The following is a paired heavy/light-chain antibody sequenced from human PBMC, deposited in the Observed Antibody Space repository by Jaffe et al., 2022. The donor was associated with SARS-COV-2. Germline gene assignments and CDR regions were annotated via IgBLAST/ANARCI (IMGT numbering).Heavy chain of an antibody. CDR3: TRLSDFWSGYSHWDYYHGMDV. V-gene: IGHV3-73*01. J-gene: IGHJ6*02. CDR2: IRSKANNYAT. D-gene: IGHD3-3*01. Sequence: EVQLVESGGGLVQSGGTLKLSCAASGSTFSGFAMYWVRQASGKGLEWVGHIRSKANNYATAYAASVKDRFTISRDDSKNTAYLQMSSLETEDTAVYYCTRLSDFWSGYSHWDYYHGMDVWGQGTTVTVSS. CDR1: GSTFSGFA.
Light chain of an antibody. CDR2: LGS. CDR1: QSLLHSNGYNY. Sequence: DIVLTQSPLSLSVTPGEPASISCRSSQSLLHSNGYNYLDWYLQKPGQSPQLLIYLGSNRASGVPDRFSGSGSGTDFTLKISRVEAEDVGIYYCMQALQTWTFGQGTKVDIK. J-gene: IGKJ1*01. CDR3: MQALQTWT. V-gene: IGKV2-28*01.